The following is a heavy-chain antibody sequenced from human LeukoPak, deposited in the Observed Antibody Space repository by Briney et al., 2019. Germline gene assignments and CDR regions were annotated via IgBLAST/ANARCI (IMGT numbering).Heavy chain of an antibody. Sequence: GGSLRLSCAASGFTFSNYVMGWVRQAPGKGLEWVSGIGTGSTSTYYADSVRGRLTISRDNSKSTQYLQMNSLRVEDTAVYYCAKEDSSSWPLTIAFDIWGQGTMVTVSS. J-gene: IGHJ3*02. CDR3: AKEDSSSWPLTIAFDI. CDR2: IGTGSTST. V-gene: IGHV3-23*01. CDR1: GFTFSNYV. D-gene: IGHD6-13*01.